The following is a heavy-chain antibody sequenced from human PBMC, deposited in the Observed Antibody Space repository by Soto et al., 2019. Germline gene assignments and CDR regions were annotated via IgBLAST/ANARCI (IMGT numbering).Heavy chain of an antibody. J-gene: IGHJ4*02. CDR2: IYYSGST. D-gene: IGHD3-10*01. CDR1: GGSISSGGYY. CDR3: ARDRGRGIFAN. V-gene: IGHV4-31*03. Sequence: QVQLQESGPGLVKPSQTLSLTCTVSGGSISSGGYYWSWIRQHPGKGLEWIGYIYYSGSTYYNPSLRARVPISVDTSKNHFPRKLSLLLAGDTAGDYWARDRGRGIFANGGRGPLAPVSS.